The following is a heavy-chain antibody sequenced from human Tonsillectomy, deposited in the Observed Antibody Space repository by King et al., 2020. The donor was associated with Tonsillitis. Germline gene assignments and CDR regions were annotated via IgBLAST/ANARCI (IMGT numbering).Heavy chain of an antibody. V-gene: IGHV3-49*04. D-gene: IGHD3-10*01. CDR2: ISNEDFGWTT. CDR1: GFTFGEYA. Sequence: VQLVESGGTLVQPGRSLRLSCTTSGFTFGEYAMSWVRQAPGKGLEFVGIISNEDFGWTTYYAASVKGRFVISRDDSKSIAYLQMNRLKIEDTAVYYCRGESHLDLWGRGTLVIVSS. J-gene: IGHJ5*02. CDR3: RGESHLDL.